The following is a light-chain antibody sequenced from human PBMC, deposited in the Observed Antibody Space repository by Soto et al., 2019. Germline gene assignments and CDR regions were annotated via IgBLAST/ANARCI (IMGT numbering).Light chain of an antibody. V-gene: IGKV1-39*01. J-gene: IGKJ2*01. CDR2: AAS. CDR3: QQNCSKFLYT. CDR1: QSISSY. Sequence: DIQMPQSPSSLSASVGDRVTITCRASQSISSYLNWYQQKPGKAPKLLIYAASSLQSGVPSRFSGSASVTDFTLTISSLQPEDFTTYYCQQNCSKFLYTFGQGTKREIK.